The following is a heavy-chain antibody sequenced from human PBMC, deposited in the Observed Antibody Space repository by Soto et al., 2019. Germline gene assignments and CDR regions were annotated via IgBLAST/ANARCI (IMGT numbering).Heavy chain of an antibody. CDR1: GFSLSTSGVG. D-gene: IGHD3-22*01. Sequence: QITLKESGPTLVKTTQTLTLTCAFSGFSLSTSGVGVGWIRQPPGKALEWLALIYWDDDKHYSPSLKSRLTITQXTSKNHVVLTMTNLDPVDTAKYYCAHEYYSDNAGYCSLVGYLGQGTLVTVSS. CDR2: IYWDDDK. CDR3: AHEYYSDNAGYCSLVGY. V-gene: IGHV2-5*02. J-gene: IGHJ4*02.